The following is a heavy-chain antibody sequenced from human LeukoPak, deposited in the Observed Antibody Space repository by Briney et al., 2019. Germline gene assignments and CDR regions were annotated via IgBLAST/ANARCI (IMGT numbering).Heavy chain of an antibody. D-gene: IGHD1-7*01. V-gene: IGHV1-8*01. Sequence: ASVKVSCKASGYTFTSYDTNWVRQATGQGLEWMGWMNPNSGNTGYAQKFQGRVTMTRNTSISTAYMELSSLRSEDTAVYYCARGLRTRTKAKNYYYYYMDVWGKGTTVTISS. CDR1: GYTFTSYD. J-gene: IGHJ6*03. CDR3: ARGLRTRTKAKNYYYYYMDV. CDR2: MNPNSGNT.